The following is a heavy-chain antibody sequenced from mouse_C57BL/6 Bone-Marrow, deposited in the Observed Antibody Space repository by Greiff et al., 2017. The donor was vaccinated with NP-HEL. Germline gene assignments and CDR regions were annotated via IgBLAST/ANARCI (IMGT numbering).Heavy chain of an antibody. CDR1: GFTFSDYY. D-gene: IGHD6-5*01. V-gene: IGHV5-16*01. J-gene: IGHJ4*01. CDR3: ARDEGAYGYYAMDY. Sequence: EVMLVESEGGLVQPGSSMKLSCTASGFTFSDYYMAWVRQVPEKGLEWVANINYDGSSTYYLDSLKSRFIISRDNAKNILYLQMSSLKSEDTATYYCARDEGAYGYYAMDYWGQGTSVTVSS. CDR2: INYDGSST.